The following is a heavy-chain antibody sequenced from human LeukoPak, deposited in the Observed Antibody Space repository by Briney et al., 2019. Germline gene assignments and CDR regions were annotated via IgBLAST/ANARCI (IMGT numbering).Heavy chain of an antibody. CDR2: IYYSGST. CDR3: ARLSGSPSKFDY. Sequence: SDTLSLTCTASGCSISGHYWSWLRQPPGKGLEWTGYIYYSGSTNYNPSLKSRVTISVDTSKNQFSLKLSSVTAAETAVYYCARLSGSPSKFDYWGQGTLVTVFS. CDR1: GCSISGHY. D-gene: IGHD1-26*01. J-gene: IGHJ4*02. V-gene: IGHV4-59*08.